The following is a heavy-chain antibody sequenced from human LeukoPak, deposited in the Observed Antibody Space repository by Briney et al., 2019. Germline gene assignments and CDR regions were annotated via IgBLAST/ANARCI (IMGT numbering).Heavy chain of an antibody. Sequence: GASVKVSCKASGYTFTSYGISWVRQAPGQGLEWMGWISAYNGNTNYAQKLQGRVTMTTDTSTSTAYMELRSLRSDDTAVYYCARDYSGWYLEVADWFDPWGQGTLVTVSS. CDR2: ISAYNGNT. CDR1: GYTFTSYG. J-gene: IGHJ5*02. CDR3: ARDYSGWYLEVADWFDP. D-gene: IGHD6-19*01. V-gene: IGHV1-18*01.